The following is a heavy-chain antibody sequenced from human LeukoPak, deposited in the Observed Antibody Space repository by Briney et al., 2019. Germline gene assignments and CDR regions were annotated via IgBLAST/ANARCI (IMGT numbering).Heavy chain of an antibody. CDR3: ARDGAAAGDY. CDR2: ISSSGSTL. Sequence: GGSLRLSCAGSGFTFSSYELNWVRQAPGKGLEWISYISSSGSTLYYADSVKGRFTISRDNAKNSLYLQMNSLRAEDTAVYYCARDGAAAGDYWGQGTLVTVSS. V-gene: IGHV3-48*03. D-gene: IGHD6-13*01. J-gene: IGHJ4*02. CDR1: GFTFSSYE.